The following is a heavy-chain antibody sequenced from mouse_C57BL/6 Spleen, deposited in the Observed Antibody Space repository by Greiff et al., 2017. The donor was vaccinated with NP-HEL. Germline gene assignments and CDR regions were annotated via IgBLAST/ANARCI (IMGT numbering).Heavy chain of an antibody. CDR1: GYTFTSYW. V-gene: IGHV1-69*01. CDR2: IDPSDSYT. Sequence: VQLQESGAELVMPGASVKLSCKASGYTFTSYWMHWVKQRPGQGLEWIGEIDPSDSYTNYNQKFKGKSTLTVDKSSSTAYMQLSSLTSEDSAVYYCARLNYGSSRYAMDYWGQGTSVTVSS. CDR3: ARLNYGSSRYAMDY. D-gene: IGHD1-1*01. J-gene: IGHJ4*01.